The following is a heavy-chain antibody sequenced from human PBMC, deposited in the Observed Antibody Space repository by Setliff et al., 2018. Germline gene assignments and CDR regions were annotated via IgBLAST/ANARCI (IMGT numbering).Heavy chain of an antibody. V-gene: IGHV4-4*02. Sequence: SETLSLTCAVSGGSISSSNWWSWVRQPPGKGLEWIGEIYHSGSTNYNPSLKSRVTISVDKSKNQFSLKLSSVTAADTAVYYCARRGGSSGSGGFYYYYYYMDVWGKGTTVTVSS. CDR3: ARRGGSSGSGGFYYYYYYMDV. CDR1: GGSISSSNW. CDR2: IYHSGST. D-gene: IGHD3-16*01. J-gene: IGHJ6*03.